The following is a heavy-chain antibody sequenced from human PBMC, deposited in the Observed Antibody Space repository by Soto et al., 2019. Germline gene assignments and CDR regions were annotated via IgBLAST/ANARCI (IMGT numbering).Heavy chain of an antibody. Sequence: SETLSLTCTVSGGSMSSYYWTWLRQSPGRGLEWIGYISYSGSTYYNPSLKSRVTISADTSKNQFSLRMNSMIAADTAVYYCARADPDASVGYWGQGALVTVSS. D-gene: IGHD2-15*01. CDR3: ARADPDASVGY. CDR1: GGSMSSYY. CDR2: ISYSGST. V-gene: IGHV4-59*01. J-gene: IGHJ4*02.